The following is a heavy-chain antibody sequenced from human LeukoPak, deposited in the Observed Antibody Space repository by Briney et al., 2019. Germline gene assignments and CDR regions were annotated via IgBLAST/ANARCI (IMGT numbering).Heavy chain of an antibody. CDR2: ISYDGSNK. CDR1: GFTFSSYA. CDR3: ARAPYIWFGEMRDAFDI. J-gene: IGHJ3*02. Sequence: GRSLRLSCAASGFTFSSYAMHWVRQAPGKGLEWVAVISYDGSNKYYADSVKGRFTISRDNSKNTLYLQMNSLRAEDTAVYYCARAPYIWFGEMRDAFDIWGQGTMVTVSS. D-gene: IGHD3-10*01. V-gene: IGHV3-30-3*01.